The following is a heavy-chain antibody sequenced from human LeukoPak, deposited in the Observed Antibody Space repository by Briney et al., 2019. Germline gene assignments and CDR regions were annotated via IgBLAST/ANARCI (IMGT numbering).Heavy chain of an antibody. CDR1: GGSISSYY. D-gene: IGHD5-18*01. J-gene: IGHJ4*02. CDR2: IYTSGST. CDR3: ARLGRGYSYGQQQLDPIYYFDY. V-gene: IGHV4-4*09. Sequence: SETLSLTCTVSGGSISSYYWSSIRQPPGKGLEWIVYIYTSGSTNYSPSLKSRVTISVDTSKNQFSLKLSSVTAADTAVYYGARLGRGYSYGQQQLDPIYYFDYWGQGTLVTVSS.